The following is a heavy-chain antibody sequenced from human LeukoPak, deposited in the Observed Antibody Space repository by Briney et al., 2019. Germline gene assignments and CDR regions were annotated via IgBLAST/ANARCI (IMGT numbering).Heavy chain of an antibody. V-gene: IGHV6-1*01. CDR1: GDSVSSNSAA. D-gene: IGHD3-22*01. CDR2: TYYRSKWYN. CDR3: ARGHYDSSGYYYAPPSYFDY. J-gene: IGHJ4*02. Sequence: SQTLSLTCAISGDSVSSNSAAWNWIRQSPSRGLEWLGRTYYRSKWYNDYAVSVKSRITINPDTSKNQFSLQLNSVTPEDTAVYYCARGHYDSSGYYYAPPSYFDYWGQGTLVTVSS.